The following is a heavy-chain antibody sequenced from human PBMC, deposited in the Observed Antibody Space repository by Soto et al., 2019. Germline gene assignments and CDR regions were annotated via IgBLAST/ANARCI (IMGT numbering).Heavy chain of an antibody. V-gene: IGHV4-34*01. CDR2: INHSGST. CDR1: GGSFSGYY. Sequence: QVQLQQWGAGLLKPSETLSLTCAVYGGSFSGYYWSWIRQPPGKGLEWIGEINHSGSTNYNPSLKSRVTISVDTSKNQFSLELSSVTAADTAVYYCASGGSETWFDPWGQGTLVTVSS. CDR3: ASGGSETWFDP. J-gene: IGHJ5*02.